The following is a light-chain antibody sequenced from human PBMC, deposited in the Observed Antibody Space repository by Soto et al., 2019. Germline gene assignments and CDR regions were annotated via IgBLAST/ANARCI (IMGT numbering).Light chain of an antibody. Sequence: DIQMTQSPSTLSGSVGDRVTITCRASQTISSWLAWYQQKPGKAPKLLIYKASTLKSGVPSRFSGSGSGTEFTLTISSPQPDDFETYYCQHYNSYSEALGHGTKVDIK. CDR3: QHYNSYSEA. J-gene: IGKJ1*01. CDR1: QTISSW. CDR2: KAS. V-gene: IGKV1-5*03.